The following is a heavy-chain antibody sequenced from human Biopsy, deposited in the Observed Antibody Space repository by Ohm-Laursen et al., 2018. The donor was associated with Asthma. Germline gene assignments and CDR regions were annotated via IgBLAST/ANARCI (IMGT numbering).Heavy chain of an antibody. J-gene: IGHJ4*02. V-gene: IGHV3-7*03. CDR2: IKHDGTKK. CDR1: GSTFGDYW. CDR3: ARGDSSGWSHYYFDY. D-gene: IGHD6-19*01. Sequence: SLRLSCAASGSTFGDYWMGWVRQVPGKGLEWVANIKHDGTKKNHVDSLKGRFTISRDNAKNSLYLQMNSLRAEDTAVYYCARGDSSGWSHYYFDYWGQGTLVTVSS.